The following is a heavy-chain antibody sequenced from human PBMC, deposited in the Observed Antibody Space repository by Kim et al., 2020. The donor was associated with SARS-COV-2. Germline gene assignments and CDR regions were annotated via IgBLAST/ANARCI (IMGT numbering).Heavy chain of an antibody. V-gene: IGHV1-2*06. CDR3: ARDGDLNWNYYYFDY. J-gene: IGHJ4*02. CDR2: INPNSGGT. Sequence: ASVKVSCKASGYTFTGYYMHWVRQAPGQGLEWMGRINPNSGGTNYAQKFQGRVTMTRDTSISTAYMELRRLRSDDTAVYYCARDGDLNWNYYYFDYWGQGTLVTVSS. D-gene: IGHD1-7*01. CDR1: GYTFTGYY.